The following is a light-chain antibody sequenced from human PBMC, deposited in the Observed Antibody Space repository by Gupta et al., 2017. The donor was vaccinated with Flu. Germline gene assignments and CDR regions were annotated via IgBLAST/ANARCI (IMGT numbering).Light chain of an antibody. CDR1: SRGLGGSKY. CDR3: NSYAGTSHIGV. Sequence: SRGLGGSKYLFMCQRHPGTAPRLIIFEVDKRPSGVTDRFSGSKSGTTASLTISGLQAEDEAEYDCNSYAGTSHIGVFGGGTKLTVL. CDR2: EVD. V-gene: IGLV2-8*01. J-gene: IGLJ3*02.